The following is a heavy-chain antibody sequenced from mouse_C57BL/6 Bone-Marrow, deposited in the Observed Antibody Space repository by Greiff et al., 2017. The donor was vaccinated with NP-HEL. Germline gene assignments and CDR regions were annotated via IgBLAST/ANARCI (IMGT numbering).Heavy chain of an antibody. D-gene: IGHD2-14*01. CDR3: AKIGRYFDV. Sequence: QVQLKESGAELVRPGTSVKVSCKASGYAFTNYLIEWVKQRPGQGLEWIGVINPGSGGTNYNEKFKGKATLTADKSSSTAYMQLSSLTSEDSAVYFCAKIGRYFDVWGTGTTVTVSS. V-gene: IGHV1-54*01. CDR2: INPGSGGT. CDR1: GYAFTNYL. J-gene: IGHJ1*03.